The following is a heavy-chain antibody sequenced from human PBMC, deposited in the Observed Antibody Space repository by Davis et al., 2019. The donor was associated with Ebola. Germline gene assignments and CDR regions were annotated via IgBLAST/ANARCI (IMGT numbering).Heavy chain of an antibody. J-gene: IGHJ6*02. D-gene: IGHD3-10*01. CDR3: ARESRSYRSHMDV. CDR1: GFTFSNYA. CDR2: INHSGST. Sequence: GSLRLSCAASGFTFSNYAMNWIRQPPGKGLEWFGEINHSGSTNYNPSLKSRVTISVDTSKNQFSLKLSSVTATDTAVYYCARESRSYRSHMDVWGQGTTVTVSS. V-gene: IGHV4-34*01.